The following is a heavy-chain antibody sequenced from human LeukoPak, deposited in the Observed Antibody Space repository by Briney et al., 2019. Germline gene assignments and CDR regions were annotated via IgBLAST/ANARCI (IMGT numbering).Heavy chain of an antibody. CDR2: ISYDGSNK. CDR3: AKDPGYSSSWYRDAFDI. J-gene: IGHJ3*02. D-gene: IGHD6-13*01. V-gene: IGHV3-30*18. Sequence: GGSLRLPCAASGFTFSSYGMHWVRQAPGKGLEWVAVISYDGSNKYYADSVKGRFTISRDNSKNTLYLQMNSLRAEDTAVYYCAKDPGYSSSWYRDAFDIWGQGTMVTVSS. CDR1: GFTFSSYG.